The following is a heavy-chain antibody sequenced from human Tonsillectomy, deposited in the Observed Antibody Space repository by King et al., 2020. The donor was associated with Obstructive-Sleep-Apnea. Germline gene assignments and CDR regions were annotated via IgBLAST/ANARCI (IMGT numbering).Heavy chain of an antibody. CDR3: ARGENLYYYDSSGYEDY. CDR1: GYTFTGYF. J-gene: IGHJ4*02. CDR2: INPNSGGS. V-gene: IGHV1-2*02. D-gene: IGHD3-22*01. Sequence: QLVQSGAEVKKPGASVKFSCKASGYTFTGYFMHWVRQSPGHGLESMGCINPNSGGSNYAQKFQGRVTMTRDTSISTAYMVLSRLRSDDTAVYYCARGENLYYYDSSGYEDYWGQGTLVTVSS.